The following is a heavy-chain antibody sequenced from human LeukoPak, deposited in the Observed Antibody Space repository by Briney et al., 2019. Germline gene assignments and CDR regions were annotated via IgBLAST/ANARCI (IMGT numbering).Heavy chain of an antibody. Sequence: GGSLRLSCAASGFTFSSYAMSWVRQAPGKGLEWVAVISYDGSNKYYADSVKGRFTISRDNSKNTLYLQMNSLRAEDTAVYYCAKMGSITGTFSLGYWGQGTLVTVSS. D-gene: IGHD1-7*01. CDR1: GFTFSSYA. CDR3: AKMGSITGTFSLGY. V-gene: IGHV3-30*18. CDR2: ISYDGSNK. J-gene: IGHJ4*02.